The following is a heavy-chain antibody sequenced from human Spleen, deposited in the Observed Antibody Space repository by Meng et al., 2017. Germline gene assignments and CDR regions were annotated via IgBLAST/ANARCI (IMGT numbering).Heavy chain of an antibody. D-gene: IGHD2-2*02. Sequence: SETLSLTCTVSGGSISTYYWSWIRQPAGKGLEWIGHIYTSRNTNYNPSLQSRVTMSVDTSKNQLSLKLRSVTAADTAVYYCARDRIVVVPAAIGSYYYYGMDVWGQGTTVTVSS. V-gene: IGHV4-4*07. CDR3: ARDRIVVVPAAIGSYYYYGMDV. CDR2: IYTSRNT. J-gene: IGHJ6*02. CDR1: GGSISTYY.